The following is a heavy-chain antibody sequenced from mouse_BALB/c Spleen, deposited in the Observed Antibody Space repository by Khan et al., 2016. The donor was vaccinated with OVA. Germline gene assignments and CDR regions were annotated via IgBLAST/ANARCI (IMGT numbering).Heavy chain of an antibody. CDR3: ASYDGYCFDY. Sequence: EVQLVESGPSLVKPSQTLSLTCSVTGDSITSGYWNWIRKFPGNNFEYMGYIDYSGNTYYNPSLESRISITRDTSKNHYYLQLNSVTTEDTATYYCASYDGYCFDYWGQGTTLTVSS. CDR2: IDYSGNT. D-gene: IGHD1-2*01. CDR1: GDSITSGY. V-gene: IGHV3-8*02. J-gene: IGHJ2*01.